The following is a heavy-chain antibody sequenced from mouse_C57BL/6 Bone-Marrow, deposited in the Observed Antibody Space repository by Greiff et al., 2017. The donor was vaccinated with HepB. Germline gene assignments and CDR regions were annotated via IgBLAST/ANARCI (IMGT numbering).Heavy chain of an antibody. CDR2: ISSGGSYT. V-gene: IGHV5-6*02. J-gene: IGHJ2*01. Sequence: EVMLVESGGDLVKPGGSLKLSCAASGFTFSSYGMSWVRQTPDKRLEWVATISSGGSYTYYPDSVKGRFTISRDNAKNTLYLQMSSLKSEDTAMYYCARHIYYHCSSLYYWGQGTTLTVSS. D-gene: IGHD1-1*01. CDR3: ARHIYYHCSSLYY. CDR1: GFTFSSYG.